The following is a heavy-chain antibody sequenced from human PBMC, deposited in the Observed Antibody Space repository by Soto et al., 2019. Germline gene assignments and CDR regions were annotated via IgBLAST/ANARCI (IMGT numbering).Heavy chain of an antibody. J-gene: IGHJ6*02. V-gene: IGHV4-4*02. Sequence: QVQPQESGPGLVKPSGTLSLTCAVSGGSISSSNWWSWVRQPPGKGLEWIGEIYHSGSTNYNPSLKSRVTISVDKSKNQFSLKLSSVTAADTAVYYCARDQRLRYFDWLTDVWGQGTTVTVSS. CDR1: GGSISSSNW. CDR3: ARDQRLRYFDWLTDV. D-gene: IGHD3-9*01. CDR2: IYHSGST.